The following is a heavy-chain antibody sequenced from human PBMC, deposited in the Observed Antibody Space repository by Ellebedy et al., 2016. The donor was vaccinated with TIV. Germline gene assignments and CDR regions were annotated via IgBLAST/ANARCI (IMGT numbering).Heavy chain of an antibody. CDR2: IRSNSNYI. V-gene: IGHV3-21*01. CDR1: GFTFSSYS. Sequence: PGGSLRLSCAASGFTFSSYSMNWVRQTPGKGLGWVSSIRSNSNYIYYTDSVRGRFTISRDNAKKSLYLQMNSLRAEDTAVYYCARGSTTVTSKKWFDPWGQGTPVTVSS. J-gene: IGHJ5*02. CDR3: ARGSTTVTSKKWFDP. D-gene: IGHD4-17*01.